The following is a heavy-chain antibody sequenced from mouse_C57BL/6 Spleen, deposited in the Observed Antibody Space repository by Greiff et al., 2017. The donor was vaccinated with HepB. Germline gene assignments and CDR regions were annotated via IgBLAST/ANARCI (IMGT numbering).Heavy chain of an antibody. CDR2: IDPENGDT. CDR3: TTCDGYYYFDY. J-gene: IGHJ2*01. V-gene: IGHV14-4*01. D-gene: IGHD2-3*01. CDR1: GFNIKDDY. Sequence: VQLKQSGAELVRPGASVKLSCTASGFNIKDDYMHWVKQRPEQGLEWIGWIDPENGDTEYASKFQGKATITADTSSNTAYLQLSSLTSDDTAVYYCTTCDGYYYFDYWGQGTTLTVSS.